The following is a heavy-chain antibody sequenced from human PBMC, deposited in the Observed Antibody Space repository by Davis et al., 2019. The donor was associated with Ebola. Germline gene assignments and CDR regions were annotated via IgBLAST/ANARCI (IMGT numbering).Heavy chain of an antibody. V-gene: IGHV4-34*01. CDR2: INHSGST. CDR1: GGSFRGYY. D-gene: IGHD4-11*01. Sequence: SETLSLTCAVYGGSFRGYYWSWIRQAPGKGLEWIGDINHSGSTNYNPSLKSRVTISVDMSRNQFSLTLNSVTAADTAMYYCATTPRYSNYGGYFDNWGQGNLVTVSS. CDR3: ATTPRYSNYGGYFDN. J-gene: IGHJ4*02.